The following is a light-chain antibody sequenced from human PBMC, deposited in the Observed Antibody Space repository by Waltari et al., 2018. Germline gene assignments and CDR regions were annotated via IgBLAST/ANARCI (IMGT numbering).Light chain of an antibody. J-gene: IGKJ1*01. CDR2: RAS. Sequence: DIQMTQSPSTLSASVGDRVTITCRASQRISVWLAWYQQKPGKAPKLLVYRASSLESGVPSRFSGSGSGTEFTLTISSLQPDDCATYYCQQYNGYWTFGQGTKVEIK. V-gene: IGKV1-5*03. CDR1: QRISVW. CDR3: QQYNGYWT.